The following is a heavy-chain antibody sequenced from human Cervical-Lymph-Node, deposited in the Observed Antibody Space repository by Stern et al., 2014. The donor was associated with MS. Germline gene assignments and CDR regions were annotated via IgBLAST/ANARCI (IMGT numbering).Heavy chain of an antibody. V-gene: IGHV3-7*01. CDR2: IKEDGSET. Sequence: EVQLVESGGGLVQPGGSLRLSCAASGFTFSSYWMNWVRQAPGQGLEWVANIKEDGSETYSVDSVKGRFTISRDNAKNSLYLQMNSLRAEDTAVYYCARGSDTWGQGTLVTVSS. J-gene: IGHJ5*02. D-gene: IGHD2-15*01. CDR1: GFTFSSYW. CDR3: ARGSDT.